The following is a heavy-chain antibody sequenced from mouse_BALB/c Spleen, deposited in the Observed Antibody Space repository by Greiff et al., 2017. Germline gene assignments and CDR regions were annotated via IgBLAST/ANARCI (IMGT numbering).Heavy chain of an antibody. J-gene: IGHJ3*01. CDR3: ASSFITTAHFAY. Sequence: VQRVESGPELVRPGVSVKISCKGSGYTFTDYAMHWVKQSHAKSLEWIGVISTYYGNTNYNQKFKGKATMTVDKSSSTAYMELARLTSEDSAIYYCASSFITTAHFAYWGQGTLVTVSA. CDR2: ISTYYGNT. D-gene: IGHD1-2*01. V-gene: IGHV1-67*01. CDR1: GYTFTDYA.